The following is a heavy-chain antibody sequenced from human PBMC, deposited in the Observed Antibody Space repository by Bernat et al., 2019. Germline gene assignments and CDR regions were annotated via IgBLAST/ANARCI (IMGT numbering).Heavy chain of an antibody. CDR1: GFTFSDYY. D-gene: IGHD5-24*01. J-gene: IGHJ4*02. CDR3: ARGGRWLQSNTFDY. CDR2: IYYTGST. V-gene: IGHV4-59*01. Sequence: QVQLVESGGGLVKPGGSLRLSCAASGFTFSDYYMSWIRQPPGKGLEWIGCIYYTGSTNYNPSLKSRVTISVDTSKNQFSLKLSSVTAADTAVYYCARGGRWLQSNTFDYWGPGTLVTVSS.